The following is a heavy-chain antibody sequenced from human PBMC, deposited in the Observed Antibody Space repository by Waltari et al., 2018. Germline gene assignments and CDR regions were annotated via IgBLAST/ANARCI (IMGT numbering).Heavy chain of an antibody. Sequence: QVQLHQWGAGLLKPSETLSLTCGVSGGSFNHYSWTWIRQPPGKGLEWIGEIHHSGTTDYNPSLNSRLTMSVDTSKKQISLKMSSVTAADTAVYYCARGDLHYGSSGFFYWGQGALVTVSS. V-gene: IGHV4-34*01. D-gene: IGHD3-22*01. CDR2: IHHSGTT. J-gene: IGHJ4*02. CDR1: GGSFNHYS. CDR3: ARGDLHYGSSGFFY.